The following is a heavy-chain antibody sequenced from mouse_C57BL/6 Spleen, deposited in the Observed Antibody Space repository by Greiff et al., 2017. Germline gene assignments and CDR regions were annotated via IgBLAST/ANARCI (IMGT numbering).Heavy chain of an antibody. Sequence: VHVKQPGAELVRPGTSVKLSCKASGYTFTSYWMHWVKQRPGQGLEWIGVIDPSDSYTNYNQKFKGKATLTVDTSSSTAYMQLSSLTSEDSAVYYCAREGYYYGSRTFDYWGQGTTLTVSS. CDR3: AREGYYYGSRTFDY. V-gene: IGHV1-59*01. J-gene: IGHJ2*01. D-gene: IGHD1-1*01. CDR2: IDPSDSYT. CDR1: GYTFTSYW.